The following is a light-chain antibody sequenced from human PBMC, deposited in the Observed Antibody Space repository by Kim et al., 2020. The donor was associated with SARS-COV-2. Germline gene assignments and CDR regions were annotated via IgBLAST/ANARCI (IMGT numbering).Light chain of an antibody. CDR2: QDS. CDR3: QAWDSSTVV. J-gene: IGLJ2*01. CDR1: KLGDKY. V-gene: IGLV3-1*01. Sequence: VSPGQTASITCFVDKLGDKYACWYQQKPGQSPGLVIYQDSKRPSGIPERFSGSNSGNTATLTISGTQAMDEADYYCQAWDSSTVVFGGGTQLTVL.